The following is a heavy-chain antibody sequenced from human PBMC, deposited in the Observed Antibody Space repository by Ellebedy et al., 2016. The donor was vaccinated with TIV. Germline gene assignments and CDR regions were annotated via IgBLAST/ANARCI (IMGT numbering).Heavy chain of an antibody. CDR1: GYTFTGYY. J-gene: IGHJ6*02. Sequence: ASVKVSCKASGYTFTGYYMHWVRQAPGQGLEWMGWINPNSGGTSYAQKFQGRVTMTRDTSISTAYMELSRLTSDDTAVYYCARDMKHIVVVSIMDVWGQGTKVTVSS. CDR2: INPNSGGT. V-gene: IGHV1-2*02. D-gene: IGHD2-21*01. CDR3: ARDMKHIVVVSIMDV.